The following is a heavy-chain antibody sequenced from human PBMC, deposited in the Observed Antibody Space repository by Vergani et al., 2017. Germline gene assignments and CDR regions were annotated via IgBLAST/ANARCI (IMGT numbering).Heavy chain of an antibody. Sequence: EVQLVESGGGLVQPGGSLRLSCVASGFTFSSYWMSWVRQAPGKGLEWVANIKQDGSEKYYVDSVKGRFTISRDNAKNSLYLQMNSLRAEDTAVYYCARDGGYSSGWDFDYWGQGTLVTVSS. D-gene: IGHD6-19*01. CDR2: IKQDGSEK. V-gene: IGHV3-7*01. CDR3: ARDGGYSSGWDFDY. J-gene: IGHJ4*02. CDR1: GFTFSSYW.